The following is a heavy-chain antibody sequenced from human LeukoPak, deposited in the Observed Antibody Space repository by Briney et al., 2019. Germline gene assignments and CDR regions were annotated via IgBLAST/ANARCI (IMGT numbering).Heavy chain of an antibody. CDR3: ARHFLPWFDP. CDR1: GGSFSGFY. D-gene: IGHD3-3*02. Sequence: SETLSLTCAVYGGSFSGFYWNWIRQPPGKGLEWIGEIDHSGSTNYNPSLKSRVTISVDRANNQFSLKLSSVTAADTAFYYCARHFLPWFDPWGQGTLVTVSS. CDR2: IDHSGST. J-gene: IGHJ5*02. V-gene: IGHV4-34*01.